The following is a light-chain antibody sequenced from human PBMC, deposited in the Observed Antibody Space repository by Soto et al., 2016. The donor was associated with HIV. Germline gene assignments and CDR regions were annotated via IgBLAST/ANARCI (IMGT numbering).Light chain of an antibody. Sequence: DIQMTQSPSTLSASVGDRVTITCRASQSISTWLAWFQQKPGKAPKLLIYKASNLESGVPSRFSGSGSGTEFNLTVSSLQPDDFATYYCQQYGHYWWTFGHGTKVEIK. CDR3: QQYGHYWWT. V-gene: IGKV1-5*03. CDR2: KAS. J-gene: IGKJ1*01. CDR1: QSISTW.